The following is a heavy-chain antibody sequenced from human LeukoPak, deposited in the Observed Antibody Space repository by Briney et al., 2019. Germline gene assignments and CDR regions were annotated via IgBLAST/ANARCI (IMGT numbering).Heavy chain of an antibody. Sequence: GASVKVSCKASGYTFTSYGISWVRQAPGQGLEWMGWISAYNGNTNYAQKLQGKVTMTTDTSTSTAYMELRSLRSDDTAVYYCASQTFSGYYDYWGQGTLVTVSS. D-gene: IGHD3-22*01. J-gene: IGHJ4*02. CDR1: GYTFTSYG. V-gene: IGHV1-18*01. CDR3: ASQTFSGYYDY. CDR2: ISAYNGNT.